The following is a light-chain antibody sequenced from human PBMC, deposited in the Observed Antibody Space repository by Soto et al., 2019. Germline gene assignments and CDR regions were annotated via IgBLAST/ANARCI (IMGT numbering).Light chain of an antibody. V-gene: IGLV2-14*01. Sequence: QSALTQPVSVSGSPGQSITLSCTGTNNDVGGYESVSWYQQYAGRAPRLIIYDVSNRPSGVSGRFSGSKFGNTASLTISGLQAGDEADYYCSSYTSSSLYVFGTGTKLTVL. CDR2: DVS. CDR3: SSYTSSSLYV. CDR1: NNDVGGYES. J-gene: IGLJ1*01.